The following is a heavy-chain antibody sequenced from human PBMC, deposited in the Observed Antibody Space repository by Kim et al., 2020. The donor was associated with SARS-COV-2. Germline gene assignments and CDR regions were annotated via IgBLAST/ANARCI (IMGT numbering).Heavy chain of an antibody. V-gene: IGHV3-7*01. Sequence: GGSLRLSCAASGFTFSSYWMSWVRQAPGKGLEWVANIKQDGSEKYYVDSVKGRFTISRDNAKNSLYLQMNSLRAEDTAVYYCARDGPKDYGGYGFAFDSWCERTTLSVSS. J-gene: IGHJ3*02. D-gene: IGHD4-17*01. CDR2: IKQDGSEK. CDR1: GFTFSSYW. CDR3: ARDGPKDYGGYGFAFDS.